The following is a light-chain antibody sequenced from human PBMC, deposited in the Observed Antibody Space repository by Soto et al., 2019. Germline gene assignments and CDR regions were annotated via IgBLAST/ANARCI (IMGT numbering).Light chain of an antibody. CDR3: QHYGRSPIT. V-gene: IGKV3-20*01. J-gene: IGKJ5*01. CDR2: GAS. Sequence: EIVMTQSPATLSVSPGERATLSCRASQSVATNLAWYQQKPGQPPRLLISGASSRATGIPDRFSGSGSATDFTLTISRLEPEDFALYYCQHYGRSPITFGQGTRLEIK. CDR1: QSVATN.